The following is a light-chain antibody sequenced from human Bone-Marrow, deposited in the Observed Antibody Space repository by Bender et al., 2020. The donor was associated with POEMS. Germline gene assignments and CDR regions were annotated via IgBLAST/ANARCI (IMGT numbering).Light chain of an antibody. V-gene: IGLV1-44*01. CDR2: TNN. CDR3: VAWDASLSGWV. J-gene: IGLJ3*02. CDR1: GSNIGGYP. Sequence: QSVVTQPPSVSGTPGQRVTIACSGSGSNIGGYPVNWYQQLPGTAPRLLIYTNNERPSGVPDRFSGSKSGTSASLAITGLQSDDEAIYFCVAWDASLSGWVFGGGTKLTVL.